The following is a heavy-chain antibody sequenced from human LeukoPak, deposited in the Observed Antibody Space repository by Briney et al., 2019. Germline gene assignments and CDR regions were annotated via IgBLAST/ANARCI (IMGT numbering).Heavy chain of an antibody. CDR2: ISYDGSNK. CDR1: GFTFSSYA. V-gene: IGHV3-30-3*01. J-gene: IGHJ4*02. CDR3: ARDRSGFYSIDQ. D-gene: IGHD5-12*01. Sequence: GRSLRLSCAASGFTFSSYAMHWVRQAPGKGLEWVAVISYDGSNKYYADSVKGRFTISRDNSKNTLYLQMNSLRAEDTAVYYCARDRSGFYSIDQWGQGTLVTVSP.